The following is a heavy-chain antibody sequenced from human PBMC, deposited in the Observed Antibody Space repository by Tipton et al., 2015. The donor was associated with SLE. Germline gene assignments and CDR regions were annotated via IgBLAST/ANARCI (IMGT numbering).Heavy chain of an antibody. CDR2: IYHRGST. D-gene: IGHD6-6*01. Sequence: TLSLTCDVSGYSISSGYYWGWIRQPPGKGLEWIGSIYHRGSTHYNPSLKSRVTMSVDTSKKQFSLTLSSVTAADTAVYFCATSAYSSSSDAFDFWGPGTMVSVSS. V-gene: IGHV4-38-2*01. J-gene: IGHJ3*01. CDR3: ATSAYSSSSDAFDF. CDR1: GYSISSGYY.